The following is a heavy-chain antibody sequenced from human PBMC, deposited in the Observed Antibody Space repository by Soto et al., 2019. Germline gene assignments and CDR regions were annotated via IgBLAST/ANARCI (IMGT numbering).Heavy chain of an antibody. CDR3: ARDLIRGYDFWSGYYQAPYYYGMDV. D-gene: IGHD3-3*01. CDR1: GGSISSGGYY. V-gene: IGHV4-31*03. Sequence: SETLSLTCTVSGGSISSGGYYWSWIRQHPGKGLEWIGYIYYSGSTYYNPSLKSRVTISVDASKNQFSLKLSSVTAADTAVYYCARDLIRGYDFWSGYYQAPYYYGMDVWGQGTTVTVSS. CDR2: IYYSGST. J-gene: IGHJ6*02.